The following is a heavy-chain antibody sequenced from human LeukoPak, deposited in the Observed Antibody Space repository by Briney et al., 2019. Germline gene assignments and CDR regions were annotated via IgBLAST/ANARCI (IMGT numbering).Heavy chain of an antibody. V-gene: IGHV1-18*01. CDR1: GYTFTSYG. D-gene: IGHD1-26*01. J-gene: IGHJ6*03. CDR3: ARGIKVGATIYYYYMDA. Sequence: ASVKVSCKASGYTFTSYGISWVRQARGQGLEWMGWISADNGNTNYAQKLQGRVTMTTDTSTSTAYMELRSLRSDDTAVYYCARGIKVGATIYYYYMDAWGKGTTVTVSS. CDR2: ISADNGNT.